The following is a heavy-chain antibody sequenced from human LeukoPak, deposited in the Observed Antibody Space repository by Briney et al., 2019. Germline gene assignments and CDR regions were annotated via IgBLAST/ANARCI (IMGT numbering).Heavy chain of an antibody. CDR1: GFTFSSYS. J-gene: IGHJ4*02. CDR3: ARDWAGSSYDY. D-gene: IGHD3-10*01. Sequence: SGGALRLSCAASGFTFSSYSIHWVRQTPGKGLEWVSSISSTSSYIYYADSVKGRFTISRDNAKNTVYLLMKSLRAEDTAVYYCARDWAGSSYDYWGQGTLVTVSS. V-gene: IGHV3-21*01. CDR2: ISSTSSYI.